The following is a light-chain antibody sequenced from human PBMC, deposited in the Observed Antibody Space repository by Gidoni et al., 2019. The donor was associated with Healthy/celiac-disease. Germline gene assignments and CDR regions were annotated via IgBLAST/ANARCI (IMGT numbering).Light chain of an antibody. CDR1: SSHIGSNT. CDR3: AAWDDSLNGWV. V-gene: IGLV1-44*01. J-gene: IGLJ3*02. CDR2: SNN. Sequence: QSVLTQPPSASGTPGQRVTNSCSGSSSHIGSNTVNWYQQLPGTAPKLLIYSNNQRPSGVPDRFSGSKSGTSASLAISGLQSEDEADYYCAAWDDSLNGWVFGGGTKLTVL.